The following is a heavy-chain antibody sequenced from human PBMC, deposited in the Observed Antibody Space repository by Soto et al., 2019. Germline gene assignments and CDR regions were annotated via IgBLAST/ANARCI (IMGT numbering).Heavy chain of an antibody. V-gene: IGHV1-8*01. CDR1: GYTFTSYD. CDR3: ARRYSSSSRELGMDV. J-gene: IGHJ6*02. CDR2: MNPNSGNT. Sequence: ASVKVSCKASGYTFTSYDINWVRQATGQGLEWMGWMNPNSGNTGYAQKFQGRVTMTRNTSISTAYMELSSLRSEDTAVYYCARRYSSSSRELGMDVWGQGTTVTVSS. D-gene: IGHD6-6*01.